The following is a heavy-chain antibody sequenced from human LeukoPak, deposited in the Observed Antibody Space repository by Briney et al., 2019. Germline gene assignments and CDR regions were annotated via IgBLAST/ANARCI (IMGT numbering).Heavy chain of an antibody. V-gene: IGHV1-3*01. CDR1: GYTFRNYA. CDR2: IDAGNGRT. J-gene: IGHJ4*02. CDR3: ARAPLDDYYDSSGYYFGGFDY. D-gene: IGHD3-22*01. Sequence: GASVKLSCKASGYTFRNYAMHWVRQAPGQGLEWMGWIDAGNGRTKYSQKFQGRVTITRDTSANTAYMELSSLRSEDTAVYYCARAPLDDYYDSSGYYFGGFDYWGQGTLVTVSS.